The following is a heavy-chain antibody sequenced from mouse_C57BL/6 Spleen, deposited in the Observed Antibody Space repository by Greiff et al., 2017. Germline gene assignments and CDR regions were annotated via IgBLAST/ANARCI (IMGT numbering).Heavy chain of an antibody. Sequence: QVQLQQPGTELVKPGASVKLSCKASGYTFTSYWMHWVKQRPGHGLEWIGNINTSNGGTNYNEQFKSKATLTVDKSSSTAYMQLSILTSEDSAVYYCASQIGDDGSSYFDVWGTGTTVTVSS. CDR1: GYTFTSYW. J-gene: IGHJ1*03. CDR3: ASQIGDDGSSYFDV. CDR2: INTSNGGT. D-gene: IGHD1-1*01. V-gene: IGHV1-53*01.